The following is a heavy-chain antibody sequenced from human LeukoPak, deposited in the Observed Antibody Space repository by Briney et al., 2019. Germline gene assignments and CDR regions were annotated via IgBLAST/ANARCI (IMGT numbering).Heavy chain of an antibody. D-gene: IGHD3-22*01. Sequence: GSLRLSCAASGFTVSSNYMSWVRQAPGKGLEWVSVIYSGGSTYYADSVKGRFTISRDNSKSTLYLQMNSLRAEDTAVYYCARSDSSGYETLDYWGQGTLVTVSS. CDR2: IYSGGST. CDR3: ARSDSSGYETLDY. J-gene: IGHJ4*02. V-gene: IGHV3-53*01. CDR1: GFTVSSNY.